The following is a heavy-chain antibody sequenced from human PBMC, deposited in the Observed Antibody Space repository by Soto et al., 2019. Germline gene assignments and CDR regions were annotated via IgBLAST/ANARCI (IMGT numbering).Heavy chain of an antibody. CDR1: GFTFSSYA. J-gene: IGHJ4*02. Sequence: GGSLRLSCAASGFTFSSYAMSWVRQAPGKGLEWVSIIYSGGSTYYADSVKGRFTISRDNSKNTLYLQMNSLRVEDTAVYYCARLTAYSSSWAPDYWGQGTLVTVSS. CDR3: ARLTAYSSSWAPDY. V-gene: IGHV3-53*01. CDR2: IYSGGST. D-gene: IGHD6-13*01.